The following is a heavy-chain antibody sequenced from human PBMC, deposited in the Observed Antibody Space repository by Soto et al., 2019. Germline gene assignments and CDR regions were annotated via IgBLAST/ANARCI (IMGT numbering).Heavy chain of an antibody. CDR1: GFTFSSHS. J-gene: IGHJ4*02. CDR3: ARDDEMGYFDY. CDR2: ISSSSRTI. V-gene: IGHV3-48*01. D-gene: IGHD3-16*01. Sequence: EVQLVESGGGLVQPGGSLRLSCAASGFTFSSHSMNWVRQAPGKGLEWVSYISSSSRTIYYADSVKGRFTSSSDNAKNSLSLQMSSLRAEDTAVYYCARDDEMGYFDYWGQGTLVTVSS.